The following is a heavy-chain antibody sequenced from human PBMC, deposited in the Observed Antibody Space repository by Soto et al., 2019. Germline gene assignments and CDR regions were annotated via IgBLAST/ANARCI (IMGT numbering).Heavy chain of an antibody. CDR2: IIPILGIA. CDR3: ARSDWGSYRYYFDY. V-gene: IGHV1-69*02. D-gene: IGHD3-16*02. Sequence: QVQLVQSGAEVKKPGSSVKVSCKASGGTFSSYTISWVRQAPGQGLEWMGRIIPILGIANYAQKFQGRVTITADKSTSTAYMELSSLRSEDTAVYYCARSDWGSYRYYFDYWGQGTLVTVSS. CDR1: GGTFSSYT. J-gene: IGHJ4*02.